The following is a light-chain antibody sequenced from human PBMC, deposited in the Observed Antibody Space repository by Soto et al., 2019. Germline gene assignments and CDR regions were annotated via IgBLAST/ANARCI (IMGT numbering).Light chain of an antibody. Sequence: DIQMTQSPSSLSASVGDRVTLTCRASQVIGNNLGWYQPKPGKAPKRLIYAAYTLEAGVPSRFSGSGSATEFTLTISSLQPEDFATYYCLQHHTYPFTFGQGTKLEI. CDR2: AAY. CDR3: LQHHTYPFT. J-gene: IGKJ2*01. CDR1: QVIGNN. V-gene: IGKV1-17*01.